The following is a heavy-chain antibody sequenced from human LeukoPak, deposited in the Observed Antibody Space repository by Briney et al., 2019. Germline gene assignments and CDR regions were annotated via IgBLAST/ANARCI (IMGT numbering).Heavy chain of an antibody. V-gene: IGHV1-8*01. CDR3: ARGEDGSGWSNWFDP. Sequence: GASVKVSCKASGYTFTSYDINWVRQATGQGPEWMGWMNPNSGNTGYAQKFQGRVTMTRNTSISTAYMELSSLRSEDTAVYYCARGEDGSGWSNWFDPWGQGTLVTVSS. J-gene: IGHJ5*02. CDR1: GYTFTSYD. CDR2: MNPNSGNT. D-gene: IGHD6-19*01.